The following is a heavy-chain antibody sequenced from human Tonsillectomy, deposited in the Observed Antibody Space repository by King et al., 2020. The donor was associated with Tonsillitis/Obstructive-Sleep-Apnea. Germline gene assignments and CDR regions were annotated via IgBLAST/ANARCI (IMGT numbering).Heavy chain of an antibody. CDR1: GFTFSSYG. D-gene: IGHD1-14*01. V-gene: IGHV3-33*01. J-gene: IGHJ3*02. CDR2: IWYDGSNK. CDR3: ASISWGLPEIGPGAFDI. Sequence: VQLVESGGGVVQPGRSLRLSCAASGFTFSSYGMHWVRQAPGKGLEWVAVIWYDGSNKYYADSVKGRFTISRDNSKNTLYLQMNSLRAEDTDVYYCASISWGLPEIGPGAFDIWGQGTMVTVSS.